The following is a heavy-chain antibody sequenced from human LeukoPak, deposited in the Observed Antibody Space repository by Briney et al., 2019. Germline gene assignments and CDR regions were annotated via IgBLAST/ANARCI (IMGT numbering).Heavy chain of an antibody. Sequence: ASVKVSCKASGYVFTGHHIHWLRQAPGQGLEWMGWINTNSGATNYAQKFQGRVTMTRDTSISTAYMGLSRLRSDDTAFYYCAKTRRDGYNNDLDYWGQGTLVTVSS. V-gene: IGHV1-2*02. CDR2: INTNSGAT. CDR3: AKTRRDGYNNDLDY. J-gene: IGHJ4*02. CDR1: GYVFTGHH. D-gene: IGHD5-24*01.